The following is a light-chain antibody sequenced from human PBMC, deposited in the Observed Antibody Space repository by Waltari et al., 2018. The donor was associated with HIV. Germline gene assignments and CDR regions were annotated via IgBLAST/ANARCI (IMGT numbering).Light chain of an antibody. V-gene: IGLV1-44*01. CDR2: SSN. J-gene: IGLJ2*01. CDR1: NSNIGSNS. Sequence: QSVLPQPPSASGTPGQRVTISCSGSNSNIGSNSVHWYQQLPGTAPKLLIYSSNQRPLGVPDRFSGSKSGTSASLAISGLQSEDEADYYCAAWDDSRNAHVVFGGGTKLTVL. CDR3: AAWDDSRNAHVV.